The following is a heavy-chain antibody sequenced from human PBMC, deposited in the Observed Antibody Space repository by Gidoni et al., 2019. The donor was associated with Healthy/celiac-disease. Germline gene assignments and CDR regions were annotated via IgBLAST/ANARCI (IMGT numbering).Heavy chain of an antibody. CDR3: TTDLVNGFGESHFDY. CDR2: IKSKTDGGTT. CDR1: GFTFSNAW. V-gene: IGHV3-15*07. Sequence: EVQLVESGGGLVKPGGSLRLSCAASGFTFSNAWMNWVRQAPGKGLEWVGRIKSKTDGGTTDYAAPVKGRFTISRDDSKNTLYLQMNSLKTEDTAVYYCTTDLVNGFGESHFDYWGQGTLVTVSS. D-gene: IGHD3-10*01. J-gene: IGHJ4*02.